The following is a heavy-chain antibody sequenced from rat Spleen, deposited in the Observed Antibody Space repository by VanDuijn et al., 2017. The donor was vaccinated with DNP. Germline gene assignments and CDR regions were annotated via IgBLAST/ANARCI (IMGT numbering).Heavy chain of an antibody. CDR2: ISASGNS. CDR1: GFTFSYYG. D-gene: IGHD1-3*01. CDR3: ARDDYGSYGAMDP. V-gene: IGHV5S13*01. J-gene: IGHJ4*01. Sequence: EVQLVESGGGLVQPGRSLKLSCAASGFTFSYYGMAWVRQAPKKGLEWVASISASGNSYYRDSVKGRFTISRDNAKNTQYLQMDSLRSEDTATYLCARDDYGSYGAMDPWGQGTSVTVSS.